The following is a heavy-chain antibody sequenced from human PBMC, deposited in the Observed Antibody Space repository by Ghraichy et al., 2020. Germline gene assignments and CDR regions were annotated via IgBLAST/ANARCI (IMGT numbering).Heavy chain of an antibody. D-gene: IGHD3/OR15-3a*01. V-gene: IGHV3-48*04. J-gene: IGHJ4*02. CDR2: ISDRT. CDR3: VRDRDWAFDF. Sequence: GESLNISCPASGFRFSDYSMNWVRQAPGKGLEWVSYISDRTLYADSVKGPFTISRDIAKNSLYLQMDSLRAEDTAVYFCVRDRDWAFDFWGQGTLVTVSS. CDR1: GFRFSDYS.